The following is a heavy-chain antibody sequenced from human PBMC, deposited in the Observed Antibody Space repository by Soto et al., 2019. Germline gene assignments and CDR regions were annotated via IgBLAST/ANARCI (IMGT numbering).Heavy chain of an antibody. CDR2: IYPGDSDT. CDR3: ARRLGYCSGGSCYRYFDY. Sequence: GESLKISCKGSGYSFTSYWIGWVRQMPGKGLEWMGIIYPGDSDTRYSPSFQGQVTISADKSISTAYLQWSSLKASDTAMYYCARRLGYCSGGSCYRYFDYWGQGTLVTVSS. J-gene: IGHJ4*02. CDR1: GYSFTSYW. V-gene: IGHV5-51*01. D-gene: IGHD2-15*01.